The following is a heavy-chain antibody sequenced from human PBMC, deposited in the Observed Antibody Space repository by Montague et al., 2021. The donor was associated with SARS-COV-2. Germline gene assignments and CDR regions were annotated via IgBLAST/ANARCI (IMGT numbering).Heavy chain of an antibody. CDR1: GFLFSSYE. V-gene: IGHV3-48*03. J-gene: IGHJ6*02. CDR3: ARGLMATSWNTMGV. Sequence: SLSLSFSASGFLFSSYEINWVRQAPGKGPEWISYISARGGAIYYADTVVGRFTISRDNAKNSLYLQMNSPRADDTAVYYCARGLMATSWNTMGVWGHGSTATVSS. CDR2: ISARGGAI. D-gene: IGHD1/OR15-1a*01.